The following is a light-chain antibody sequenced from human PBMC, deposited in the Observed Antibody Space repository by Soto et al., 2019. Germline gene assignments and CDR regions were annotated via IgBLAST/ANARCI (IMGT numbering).Light chain of an antibody. CDR1: SDDIGVYNY. CDR2: DVD. V-gene: IGLV2-14*01. J-gene: IGLJ3*02. CDR3: SSYTSHSTLV. Sequence: QSVLAQPASVSGSPGQSITISCTGTSDDIGVYNYVSWYQRHPGKGPKLIIFDVDNRPSGVSDRFFGSKSGNTASLTISGLQPEDEAHYHCSSYTSHSTLVFGGGTKVTV.